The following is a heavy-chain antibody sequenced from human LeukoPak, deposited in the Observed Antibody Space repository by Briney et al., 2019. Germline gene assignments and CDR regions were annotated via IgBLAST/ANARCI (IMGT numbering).Heavy chain of an antibody. D-gene: IGHD2-15*01. CDR1: GFTFSSYA. CDR3: ARGVVVVVAASLDY. V-gene: IGHV3-30-3*01. Sequence: GGSLRLSCAASGFTFSSYAMHWVRQAPGKGLEWGAVISHDGSNKYYADSVKGRFTISRDNSKNTLYLQMNSLRAEDTAVYYCARGVVVVVAASLDYWGQGTLVTVSS. J-gene: IGHJ4*02. CDR2: ISHDGSNK.